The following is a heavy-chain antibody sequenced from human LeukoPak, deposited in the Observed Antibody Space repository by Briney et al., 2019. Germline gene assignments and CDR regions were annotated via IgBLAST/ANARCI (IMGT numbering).Heavy chain of an antibody. CDR3: AREVLSSGDHFDY. CDR1: GFTFSNYG. D-gene: IGHD4-17*01. V-gene: IGHV3-33*01. CDR2: IWYDGSNE. Sequence: PGGSLRLSCAASGFTFSNYGMHWVRQAPGKGLEWVAVIWYDGSNEYCADSLKGRFTISRDNSKNTLYLQVNSLRAEDTAVYYCAREVLSSGDHFDYWGQGTLVTVSS. J-gene: IGHJ4*02.